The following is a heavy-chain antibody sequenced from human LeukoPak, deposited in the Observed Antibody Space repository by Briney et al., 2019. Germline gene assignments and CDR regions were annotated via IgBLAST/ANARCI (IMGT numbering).Heavy chain of an antibody. CDR2: ISTSGGST. CDR3: WPVNPIAY. Sequence: PGGSLRLSCAASGFTFSSYAMSWVRQAPGKGLEWVSAISTSGGSTYYGDSVKGRFTISRDNSKNTLYLQMNSLRAEDTAVYCCWPVNPIAYWGQGTLVTVSS. J-gene: IGHJ4*02. V-gene: IGHV3-23*02. D-gene: IGHD1-14*01. CDR1: GFTFSSYA.